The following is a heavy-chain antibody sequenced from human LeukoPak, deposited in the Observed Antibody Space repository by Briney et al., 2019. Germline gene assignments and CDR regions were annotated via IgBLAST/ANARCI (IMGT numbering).Heavy chain of an antibody. V-gene: IGHV4-4*02. Sequence: SETLSLTCAVSGGSISSSNWWSWVRQPPGKGLEWIAEIYHSGSTNYNPSLKSRVTISVDKSKNQFSLKLSSVTAADTAVYYCARAIVGSSWPFDYWGQGTLVTVSS. CDR1: GGSISSSNW. D-gene: IGHD6-13*01. CDR2: IYHSGST. CDR3: ARAIVGSSWPFDY. J-gene: IGHJ4*02.